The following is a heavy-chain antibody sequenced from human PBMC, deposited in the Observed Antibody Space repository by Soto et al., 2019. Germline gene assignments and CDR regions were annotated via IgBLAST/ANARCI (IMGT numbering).Heavy chain of an antibody. CDR2: VIPIFPKA. D-gene: IGHD3-22*01. CDR3: ARCHFDSSSPGYLDS. Sequence: QVRLVQSEAEVKKAGSSVKVSCKASGGTFSSDAVTRVRQAPGQGLEWMGGVIPIFPKANYAQKFQGRATINVDKSTSTVYMELNSLKSEDTAMYYCARCHFDSSSPGYLDSWSQGTLVTV. V-gene: IGHV1-69*06. J-gene: IGHJ4*02. CDR1: GGTFSSDA.